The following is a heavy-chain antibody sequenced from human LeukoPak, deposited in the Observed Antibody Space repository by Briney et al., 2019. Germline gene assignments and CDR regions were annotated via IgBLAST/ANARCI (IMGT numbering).Heavy chain of an antibody. CDR1: GFMFSTYA. V-gene: IGHV3-30-3*01. D-gene: IGHD4-17*01. Sequence: AGGSLRLSCAVFGFMFSTYAMHWVRQAPGKGLEWVAVISPDGNIKYYADSVKGRFTISRDNSRNTLSLQMISLRPEDTAVYYCARDRSRLYGDYQNVVDYWGQGTLVTVSS. J-gene: IGHJ4*02. CDR3: ARDRSRLYGDYQNVVDY. CDR2: ISPDGNIK.